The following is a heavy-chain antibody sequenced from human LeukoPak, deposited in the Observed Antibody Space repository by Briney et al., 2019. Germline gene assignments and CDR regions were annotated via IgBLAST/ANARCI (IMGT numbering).Heavy chain of an antibody. J-gene: IGHJ5*02. CDR2: IYHSGST. Sequence: SETLSLTCAVSGYSITNGYYWGWIRQPPGKGLEWIGTIYHSGSTYYNPSLKSRVTISLDTSKNHFSLKLTSVTAADTAVDYCARQNDSTSWYNWFDPWGQGTLVTVSS. CDR3: ARQNDSTSWYNWFDP. V-gene: IGHV4-38-2*01. CDR1: GYSITNGYY. D-gene: IGHD2-2*01.